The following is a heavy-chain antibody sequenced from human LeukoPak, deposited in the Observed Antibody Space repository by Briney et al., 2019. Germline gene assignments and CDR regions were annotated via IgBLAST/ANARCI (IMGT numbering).Heavy chain of an antibody. J-gene: IGHJ5*02. CDR3: ATSGSFTS. CDR2: IYQSGST. D-gene: IGHD2-8*01. CDR1: GGSISSGGYS. Sequence: SQTLSLTCAVSGGSISSGGYSWSWIRQPPGKGLEWIGYIYQSGSTYYNPSLKSRVTISVDTSKNQFSLKLSSVTAADTAVYYCATSGSFTSWGQGTLVTVSS. V-gene: IGHV4-30-2*01.